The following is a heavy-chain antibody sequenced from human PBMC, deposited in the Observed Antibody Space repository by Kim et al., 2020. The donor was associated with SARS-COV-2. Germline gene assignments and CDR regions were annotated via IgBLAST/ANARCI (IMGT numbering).Heavy chain of an antibody. J-gene: IGHJ4*02. CDR1: GGSISSSSYY. V-gene: IGHV4-39*07. Sequence: SETLSLTCTVSGGSISSSSYYWGWIRQPPGKGLEWIGSIYYSGSTYYNPSLKSRVTISVDTSKNQFSLKLSSVTAADTAVYYCARDGVSYYYGSGSRGLFDYWGQGTLVTVSS. CDR2: IYYSGST. D-gene: IGHD3-10*01. CDR3: ARDGVSYYYGSGSRGLFDY.